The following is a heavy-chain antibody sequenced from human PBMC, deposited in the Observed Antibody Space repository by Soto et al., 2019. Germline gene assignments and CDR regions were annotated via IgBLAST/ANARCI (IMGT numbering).Heavy chain of an antibody. CDR2: ISAYNGNT. Sequence: ASVKVSCKASGYTFTSYGISWVRQAPGQGLEWMGWISAYNGNTNYAQKLQGRVTMTTDTSTSTAYMELRSLRSDDTAVYYCARELFRFTHYYDGNRCYFDSLGQGTMGTVYS. CDR1: GYTFTSYG. CDR3: ARELFRFTHYYDGNRCYFDS. D-gene: IGHD3-22*01. J-gene: IGHJ5*01. V-gene: IGHV1-18*04.